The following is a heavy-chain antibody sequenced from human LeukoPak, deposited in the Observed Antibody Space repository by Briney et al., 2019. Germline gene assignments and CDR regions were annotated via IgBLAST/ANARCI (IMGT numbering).Heavy chain of an antibody. Sequence: RGESLKISCKGSGYSFTSYWISWVRQMPGKGLEWMGRIDPSDSYTNYSPSFQRHVTISADKSISTAYLQWSSLKASDTAMYYCARLDDDYYGSVSYSYYWGQGTLVTVSS. CDR3: ARLDDDYYGSVSYSYY. V-gene: IGHV5-10-1*01. D-gene: IGHD3-10*01. CDR1: GYSFTSYW. J-gene: IGHJ4*02. CDR2: IDPSDSYT.